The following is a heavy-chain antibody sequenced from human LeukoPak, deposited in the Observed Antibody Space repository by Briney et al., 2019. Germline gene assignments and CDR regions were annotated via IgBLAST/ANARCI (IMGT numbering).Heavy chain of an antibody. CDR2: INHSGYT. Sequence: PSETLSLTCAVSGVSFDDHYWAWVRQTPGKGLEWIGEINHSGYTNDSPSLKSRVTLSIDTSRKQFSLNLRSVTVADAGTYYCTRMTTGHDYWGQGTLVTVSS. J-gene: IGHJ4*02. CDR3: TRMTTGHDY. V-gene: IGHV4-34*01. CDR1: GVSFDDHY. D-gene: IGHD4-17*01.